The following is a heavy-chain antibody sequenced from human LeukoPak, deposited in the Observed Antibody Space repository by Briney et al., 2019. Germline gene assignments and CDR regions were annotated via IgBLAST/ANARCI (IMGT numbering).Heavy chain of an antibody. J-gene: IGHJ4*02. D-gene: IGHD5-24*01. CDR3: ASWSRWLQLVIDY. CDR2: ISSSGSTI. CDR1: GFTFSDYY. Sequence: GGSLRLSCAASGFTFSDYYMSWLRQAPGKGLEWVSYISSSGSTIYYADSVKGRFTISRDNAKNSLYLQMNSLRAEDTAVYYCASWSRWLQLVIDYWGQGTLVTVSS. V-gene: IGHV3-11*01.